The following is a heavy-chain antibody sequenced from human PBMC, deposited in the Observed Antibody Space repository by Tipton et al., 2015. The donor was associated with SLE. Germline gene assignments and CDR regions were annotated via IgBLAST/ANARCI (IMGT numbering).Heavy chain of an antibody. CDR3: VKLDVYNEKRAAFGI. Sequence: SLRLSCAASGFTFSSYGMQWVRQAPGKGLEWVSFIRFDGSDKYYADSVKGRFTISRDNSKNTLYLQMNSLRPEDTAVYYCVKLDVYNEKRAAFGIWGQGTMVTVSS. CDR1: GFTFSSYG. J-gene: IGHJ3*02. V-gene: IGHV3-30*02. D-gene: IGHD5-24*01. CDR2: IRFDGSDK.